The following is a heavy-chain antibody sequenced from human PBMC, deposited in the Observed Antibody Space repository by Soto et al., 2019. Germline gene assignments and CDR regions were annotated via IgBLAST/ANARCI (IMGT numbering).Heavy chain of an antibody. Sequence: SETLSLTCTVSGGSIRVQSYYWTWIRQTPGKGLEWVGSSYYSGTSYFNPALKGRVTISVDTSTNQFSLRLTSVTAADTAVYYCTRRYSWNDYYFDPWGQGTLVTVSS. V-gene: IGHV4-39*01. D-gene: IGHD1-20*01. J-gene: IGHJ5*02. CDR3: TRRYSWNDYYFDP. CDR1: GGSIRVQSYY. CDR2: SYYSGTS.